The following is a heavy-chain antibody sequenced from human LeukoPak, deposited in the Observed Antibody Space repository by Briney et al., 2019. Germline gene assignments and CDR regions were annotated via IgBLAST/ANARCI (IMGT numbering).Heavy chain of an antibody. D-gene: IGHD4/OR15-4a*01. Sequence: GGSLRLSCTASGFTVSSNYMTWVRQAPGKGLEWVLVIYSGGSTFYADSVKGRFTISRDNSKNTLYLQMNSLRAEDTAVYYCARLAMTTNLDYYFDFWGQGTLVTVSS. CDR2: IYSGGST. V-gene: IGHV3-66*01. J-gene: IGHJ4*02. CDR1: GFTVSSNY. CDR3: ARLAMTTNLDYYFDF.